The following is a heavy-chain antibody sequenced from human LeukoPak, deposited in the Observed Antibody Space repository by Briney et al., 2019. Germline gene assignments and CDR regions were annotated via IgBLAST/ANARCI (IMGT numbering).Heavy chain of an antibody. Sequence: ASVKVSCKASGYTFIAYYIHWVRQAPGQGLEWMGCINPNTGGTNYAQKFQGRVTMTRDTSISTAYMELSRLTPDDTAMYYCAKNEGYCSGGGCYRFDYWGQGTLVSVSS. CDR1: GYTFIAYY. CDR3: AKNEGYCSGGGCYRFDY. V-gene: IGHV1-2*02. D-gene: IGHD2-15*01. CDR2: INPNTGGT. J-gene: IGHJ4*02.